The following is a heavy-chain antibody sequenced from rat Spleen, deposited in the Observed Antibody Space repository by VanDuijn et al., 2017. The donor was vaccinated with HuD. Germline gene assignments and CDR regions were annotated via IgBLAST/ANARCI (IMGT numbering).Heavy chain of an antibody. CDR1: GFSLTSYG. V-gene: IGHV5-22*01. CDR2: INYEGTSA. Sequence: VQLKESGPGLVQPSQTLSLTCTVSGFSLTSYGVSWVRQAPKKGLEWVASINYEGTSAYFGDSVKGRFTISRDNAKSTLYLQMNSLRSEDTATYYCARSTYDYFESWGQGVMVTVSS. CDR3: ARSTYDYFES. J-gene: IGHJ2*01. D-gene: IGHD2-1*01.